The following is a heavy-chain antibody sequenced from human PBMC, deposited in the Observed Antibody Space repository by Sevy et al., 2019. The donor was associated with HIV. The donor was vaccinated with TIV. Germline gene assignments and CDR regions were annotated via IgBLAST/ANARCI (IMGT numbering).Heavy chain of an antibody. Sequence: ASVKVSCKGSGYTLTKLSMNWVRQAPGKGLEWMGSFDPEDGEIIYAQTFQGRVTMTEDRSTDTAYMDLSSLRSEDTAVYYCATTKDHYESSGYPFDYWGQGTLVTVSS. CDR1: GYTLTKLS. V-gene: IGHV1-24*01. D-gene: IGHD3-22*01. J-gene: IGHJ4*02. CDR2: FDPEDGEI. CDR3: ATTKDHYESSGYPFDY.